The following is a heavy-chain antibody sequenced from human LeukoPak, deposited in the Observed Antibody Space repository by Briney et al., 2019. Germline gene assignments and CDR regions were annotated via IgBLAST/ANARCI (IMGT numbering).Heavy chain of an antibody. CDR3: AKDWLYCSGGSCYAYYFDY. CDR1: GFTFSSYS. D-gene: IGHD2-15*01. CDR2: ISSSSSYI. Sequence: GGSLRLSCAASGFTFSSYSMNWVRQAPGKGLEWVSSISSSSSYIYYADSVKGRFTISRDNAKNSLYLQMNSLRAEDTAVYYCAKDWLYCSGGSCYAYYFDYWGQGTLVTVSS. V-gene: IGHV3-21*01. J-gene: IGHJ4*02.